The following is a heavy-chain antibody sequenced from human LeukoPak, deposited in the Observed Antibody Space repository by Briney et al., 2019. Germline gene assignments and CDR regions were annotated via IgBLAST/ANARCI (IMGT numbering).Heavy chain of an antibody. CDR2: INHSGNT. J-gene: IGHJ4*02. CDR1: GGSISSSSYY. Sequence: PSETLSLTCTVSGGSISSSSYYWSWIRQPPGKGLEWIGEINHSGNTNYNPSLKSRVTISIDTSKNQFSLKLSSVTAADTAVYYCARVGLTGYYKKFPTTFDYWGQGTLVTVSS. V-gene: IGHV4-39*07. CDR3: ARVGLTGYYKKFPTTFDY. D-gene: IGHD3-9*01.